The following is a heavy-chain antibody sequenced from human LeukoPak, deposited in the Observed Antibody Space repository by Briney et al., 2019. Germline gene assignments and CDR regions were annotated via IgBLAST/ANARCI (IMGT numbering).Heavy chain of an antibody. V-gene: IGHV3-48*01. Sequence: GGSLRLSCAASGFTFSSYSMNWVRQAPGKGLEWVSYISSSSSTIYYADSVKGRFTISRDNAKNSLYLQMNSLRAEDTAVYYCAKGAYDSSAYYYVGAFDIWGQGTMVTVSS. CDR1: GFTFSSYS. CDR2: ISSSSSTI. J-gene: IGHJ3*02. D-gene: IGHD3-22*01. CDR3: AKGAYDSSAYYYVGAFDI.